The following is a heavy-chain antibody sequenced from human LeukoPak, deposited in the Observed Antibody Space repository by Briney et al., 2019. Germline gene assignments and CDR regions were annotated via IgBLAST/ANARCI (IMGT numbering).Heavy chain of an antibody. CDR2: INWNGGST. V-gene: IGHV3-20*04. CDR3: AELGITMIGGV. Sequence: PGGSLRLSCAASGFAFDDYGMSWVRQAPGKGLEWVSGINWNGGSTGYADSVKGRFTISRDNAKNSLYLQMNSLRAEDTAVYYCAELGITMIGGVWGKGTTVTISS. D-gene: IGHD3-10*02. CDR1: GFAFDDYG. J-gene: IGHJ6*04.